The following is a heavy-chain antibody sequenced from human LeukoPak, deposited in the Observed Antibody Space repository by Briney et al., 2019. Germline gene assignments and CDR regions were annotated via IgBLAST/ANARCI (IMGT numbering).Heavy chain of an antibody. CDR3: ARASSWFIAAAGAFDI. Sequence: PSETLSLTCTVSGGSISSSSYYWSWIRQPPGKGLEWIGEINHSGSTNYNPSLKSRVTISVDTSKNQFSLKLSSVTAADTAVYYCARASSWFIAAAGAFDIWGQGTMVTVSS. CDR2: INHSGST. V-gene: IGHV4-39*07. D-gene: IGHD6-13*01. CDR1: GGSISSSSYY. J-gene: IGHJ3*02.